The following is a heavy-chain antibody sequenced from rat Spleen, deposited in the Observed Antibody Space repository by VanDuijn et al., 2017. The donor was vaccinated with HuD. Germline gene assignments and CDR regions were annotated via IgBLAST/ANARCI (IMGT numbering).Heavy chain of an antibody. CDR2: IDYEGSGT. J-gene: IGHJ2*01. D-gene: IGHD1-1*01. CDR3: TRMGLLQWRYFDY. CDR1: GFTFNDYY. V-gene: IGHV5-22*01. Sequence: EVQLVESGGGLVQPGGSMTLSCVVSGFTFNDYYMAWVRQAPRKGLEWVASIDYEGSGTYYGDSVKGRFTISIDNAKSTLYLQMNSLRSEDTATYYCTRMGLLQWRYFDYWGQGVMVTVSS.